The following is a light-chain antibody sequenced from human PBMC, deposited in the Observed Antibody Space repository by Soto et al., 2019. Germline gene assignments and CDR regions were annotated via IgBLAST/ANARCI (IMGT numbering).Light chain of an antibody. CDR1: QSVRAN. CDR2: STS. CDR3: QQCDNWPLT. Sequence: EIVLTQSPATLSVSPGDRVTLSCRASQSVRANLAWYHQKPGQAPRLLIYSTSTRPTGVPGRFSGSGSGTEFTLTISTLQSEDFGVYYCQQCDNWPLTFGGGTKVEIK. V-gene: IGKV3-15*01. J-gene: IGKJ4*01.